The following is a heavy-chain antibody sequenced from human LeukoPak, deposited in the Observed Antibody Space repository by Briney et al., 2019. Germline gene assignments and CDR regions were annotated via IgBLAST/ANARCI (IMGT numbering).Heavy chain of an antibody. J-gene: IGHJ4*02. CDR2: INHSGST. V-gene: IGHV4-34*01. CDR3: ARGDILTGYFREFGFFDY. CDR1: GGSFSGYY. Sequence: SETLSLTCAVYGGSFSGYYWSWIRQPPGKGLEWIGEINHSGSTNYNPSLKSPVTLSVDTSKNQFSLKLSSVTAADTAVYYCARGDILTGYFREFGFFDYWGQGTLVTVSS. D-gene: IGHD3-9*01.